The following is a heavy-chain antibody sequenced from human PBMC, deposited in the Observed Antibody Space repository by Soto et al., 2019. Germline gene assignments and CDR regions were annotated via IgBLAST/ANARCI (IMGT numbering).Heavy chain of an antibody. Sequence: SSETLSLTCTASGGSISSFHWSWIRQPPGKGLEWIGFISNSGSTNYNPSLKSRVTISLDTSKNQFSLKLSSVSAADTAVYYCARGVVGASTGFQHWGQGTLVTVSS. CDR3: ARGVVGASTGFQH. CDR1: GGSISSFH. D-gene: IGHD1-26*01. V-gene: IGHV4-59*01. J-gene: IGHJ1*01. CDR2: ISNSGST.